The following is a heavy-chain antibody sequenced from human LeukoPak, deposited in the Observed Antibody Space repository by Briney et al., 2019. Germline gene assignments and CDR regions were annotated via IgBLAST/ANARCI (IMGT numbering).Heavy chain of an antibody. CDR2: IYWDDDK. V-gene: IGHV2-5*02. Sequence: SGPTLVKPTQTLTLTCTFSGFSLSRRGVGVGWIRHPPGKALEWLTLIYWDDDKRYSPSLKSRLTITKDTSKNQVVLTMTNMDPVDTATYYCAHTETVTTSEYFQHWGQGTLVTVSS. CDR1: GFSLSRRGVG. D-gene: IGHD4-17*01. CDR3: AHTETVTTSEYFQH. J-gene: IGHJ1*01.